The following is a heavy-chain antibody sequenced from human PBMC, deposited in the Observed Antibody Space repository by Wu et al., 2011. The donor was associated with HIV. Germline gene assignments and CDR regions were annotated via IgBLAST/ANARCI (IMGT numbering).Heavy chain of an antibody. J-gene: IGHJ4*02. D-gene: IGHD3-10*01. V-gene: IGHV1-2*02. CDR3: ALRTRAGSGSDY. Sequence: QVQLVQSGAAVRKPGASVRISCKAYGYTFTDNFIHWVRQAPGQGLEWMGWINPNSGGTNYVQNFQGRVTMTREKSISTAYMELSSLRSEDTAVYYCALRTRAGSGSDYWGQGNPGHRLL. CDR2: INPNSGGT. CDR1: GYTFTDNF.